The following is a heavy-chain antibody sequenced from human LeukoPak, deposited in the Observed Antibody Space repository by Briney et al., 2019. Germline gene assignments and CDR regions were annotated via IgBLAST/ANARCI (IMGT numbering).Heavy chain of an antibody. V-gene: IGHV1-69*04. D-gene: IGHD3-22*01. Sequence: ASVKVSCKASGGTFSSYAISWVRQAPGQGLEWMGRIIPILGIANYAQKFQGRVTITADKSTSTAYMELSSLRSEDTAVYYCASGISTMIVGYYFDYWGQGTLVTVSS. CDR3: ASGISTMIVGYYFDY. J-gene: IGHJ4*02. CDR1: GGTFSSYA. CDR2: IIPILGIA.